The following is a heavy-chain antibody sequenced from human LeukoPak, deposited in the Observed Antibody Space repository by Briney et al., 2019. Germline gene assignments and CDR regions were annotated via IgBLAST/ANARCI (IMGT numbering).Heavy chain of an antibody. CDR1: GGPISSGGYY. CDR3: ARSYSYGYYYYYGMDV. J-gene: IGHJ6*04. V-gene: IGHV4-31*03. Sequence: SETLSLTCTVSGGPISSGGYYWSWIRQHPGKGLEWIGYIYYSGSTYYNPSLKSRVTISVDTSKNQFSLKLSSVIAADTAVYYCARSYSYGYYYYYGMDVWGKGTTVTVSS. CDR2: IYYSGST. D-gene: IGHD5-18*01.